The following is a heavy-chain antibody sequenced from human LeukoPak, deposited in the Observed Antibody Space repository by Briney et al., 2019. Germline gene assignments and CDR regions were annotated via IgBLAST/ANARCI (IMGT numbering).Heavy chain of an antibody. J-gene: IGHJ4*02. CDR1: GFTFSSYW. V-gene: IGHV3-7*03. CDR3: AKDAQGLVRGGIYFDF. D-gene: IGHD6-19*01. CDR2: IKEDGSEK. Sequence: GGSLRPSCAASGFTFSSYWMSWVRQAPGKGLEWVANIKEDGSEKYYVDSVKGRFTISRDNSKNTLYLQMNSLRAEDTALYYCAKDAQGLVRGGIYFDFWGQGSLVTVSS.